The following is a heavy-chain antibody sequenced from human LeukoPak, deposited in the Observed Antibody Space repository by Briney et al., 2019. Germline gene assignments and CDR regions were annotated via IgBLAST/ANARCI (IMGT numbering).Heavy chain of an antibody. CDR1: GFTLSTYW. Sequence: GESLRLSCAASGFTLSTYWMTWVRQAPGKGLEWVANIKQDGYGKYYLDSVKGRFTISRDNARNSLSLQMNTLRTEDTAVYFCARTDCTSATCYIGHWGQGTLVTVSS. CDR3: ARTDCTSATCYIGH. D-gene: IGHD2-2*02. V-gene: IGHV3-7*05. CDR2: IKQDGYGK. J-gene: IGHJ5*02.